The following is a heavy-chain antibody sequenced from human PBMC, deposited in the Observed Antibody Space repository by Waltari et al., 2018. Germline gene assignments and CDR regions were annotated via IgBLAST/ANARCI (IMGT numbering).Heavy chain of an antibody. Sequence: QVQLQESGPGLVKPSETLSLTCTVSGGSISSLYWSWIRQPPGKGLEWIGYIYYSGSTNYNPSLKSRVTISVDTSKNQFSLKLSSVTAADTAVYYCARASGSYLGWFDPWGQGTLVTVSS. CDR2: IYYSGST. CDR3: ARASGSYLGWFDP. V-gene: IGHV4-59*11. CDR1: GGSISSLY. J-gene: IGHJ5*02. D-gene: IGHD3-10*01.